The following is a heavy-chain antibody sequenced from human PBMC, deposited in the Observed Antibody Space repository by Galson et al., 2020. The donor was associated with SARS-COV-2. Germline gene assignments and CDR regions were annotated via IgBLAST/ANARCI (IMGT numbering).Heavy chain of an antibody. Sequence: ASVKVSCKASGYSFTDYYTHWVRQPPGQGLEWMGWINPNSGNTPYAQNFQDRVTMTRDTSINSAYLELSRLRSDDMAVYYCAKGTLYYYNSGSYRFDSWGQGTLVTVSS. D-gene: IGHD3-10*01. CDR3: AKGTLYYYNSGSYRFDS. CDR1: GYSFTDYY. CDR2: INPNSGNT. J-gene: IGHJ4*02. V-gene: IGHV1-2*02.